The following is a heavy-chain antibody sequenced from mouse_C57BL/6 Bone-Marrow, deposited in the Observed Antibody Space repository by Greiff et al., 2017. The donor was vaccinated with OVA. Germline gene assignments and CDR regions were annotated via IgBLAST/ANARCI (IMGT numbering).Heavy chain of an antibody. Sequence: EVQLVESGGGLVKPGGSLKLSCAASGFTFSSYAMSWVRQTPEKRLEWVATISDGGSYTYYPDNVKGRFTISRDNAKNNLYLQMSQLKSEDTAMYYCARRGTYYGSSYGAMDYWGQGTSVTVSS. CDR2: ISDGGSYT. D-gene: IGHD1-1*01. CDR1: GFTFSSYA. CDR3: ARRGTYYGSSYGAMDY. V-gene: IGHV5-4*01. J-gene: IGHJ4*01.